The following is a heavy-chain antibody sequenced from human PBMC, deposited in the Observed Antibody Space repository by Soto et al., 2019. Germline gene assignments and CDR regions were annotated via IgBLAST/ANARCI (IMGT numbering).Heavy chain of an antibody. CDR1: GGSFSGYY. D-gene: IGHD6-19*01. J-gene: IGHJ3*02. CDR2: INHSGST. Sequence: SETLSLTCAVYGGSFSGYYWSWIRQPPGKGLEWIGEINHSGSTNYNPSLKSRVTISVDTSKNQFSLKLSSVTAADTAVYYCARISSSGWTQGAFDIWGQGTMVTVSS. CDR3: ARISSSGWTQGAFDI. V-gene: IGHV4-34*01.